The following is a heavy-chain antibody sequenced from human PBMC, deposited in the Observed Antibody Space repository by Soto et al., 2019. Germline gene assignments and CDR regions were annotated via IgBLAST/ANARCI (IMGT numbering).Heavy chain of an antibody. CDR1: GGSISSYY. CDR3: ASMIGDPVLSFDS. D-gene: IGHD3-10*02. Sequence: QVQLQESGPGLVKPSETLSLTCTVSGGSISSYYWSWIRQPPGKGLEWIGFIFYSGRTSYNHPLKGRFPISIDTSDYQFSLTLNSVTAADTAVYYCASMIGDPVLSFDSWGQGTLVAVSS. V-gene: IGHV4-59*01. J-gene: IGHJ5*01. CDR2: IFYSGRT.